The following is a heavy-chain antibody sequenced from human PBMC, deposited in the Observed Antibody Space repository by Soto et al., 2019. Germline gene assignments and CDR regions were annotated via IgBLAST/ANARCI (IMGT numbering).Heavy chain of an antibody. CDR3: AREGERWPKNAFDY. CDR2: INPNSGGT. CDR1: VYTFTGNY. V-gene: IGHV1-2*04. D-gene: IGHD6-19*01. Sequence: ASVKVSCKASVYTFTGNYRHWVRQATGQGLEWMGWINPNSGGTNYAQKFQGWVTMTRDTSISTAYMELSRLRSDDTAVYYCAREGERWPKNAFDYWGQGTLVTVSS. J-gene: IGHJ4*02.